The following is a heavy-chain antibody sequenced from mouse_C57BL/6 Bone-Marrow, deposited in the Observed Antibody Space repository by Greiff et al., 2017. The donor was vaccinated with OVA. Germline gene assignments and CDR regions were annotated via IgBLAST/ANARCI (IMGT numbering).Heavy chain of an antibody. CDR1: GYTFTSYW. CDR3: AREGATVRGSFAY. Sequence: QVQLQQPGAELVKPGASVKLSCKASGYTFTSYWMQWVKQRPGQGLEWIGEIDPSDSYTNSNQKFKGKATLTVDTSSSTAYMQLSSLTSEDSAVYYCAREGATVRGSFAYWGQGTLVTVSA. D-gene: IGHD1-1*01. J-gene: IGHJ3*01. CDR2: IDPSDSYT. V-gene: IGHV1-50*01.